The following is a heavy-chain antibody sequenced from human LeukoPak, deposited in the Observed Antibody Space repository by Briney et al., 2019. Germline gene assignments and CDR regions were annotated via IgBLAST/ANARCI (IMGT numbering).Heavy chain of an antibody. CDR2: ISYDGSNK. J-gene: IGHJ4*02. CDR3: ARDGPRITIFLINGPDY. Sequence: GGSLRLSCAGSGFAFNTYSMHWVRQAPGKGLEWVAVISYDGSNKYYADSVKGRFTISRDNSKNTLYLQMNSLRAEDTAVYYCARDGPRITIFLINGPDYWGQGTLVTVSS. D-gene: IGHD3-3*01. CDR1: GFAFNTYS. V-gene: IGHV3-30*03.